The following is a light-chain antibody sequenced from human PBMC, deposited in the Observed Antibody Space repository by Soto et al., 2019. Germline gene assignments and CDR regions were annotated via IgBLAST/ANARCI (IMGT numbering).Light chain of an antibody. Sequence: EIVMTQSPATLSVSPGERATLSCRASQSVSSNLAWYQQKPGQAPRLLIYAASTRATGIPARFSGSGSGTEFTLTISSLQSEDFAVYYCQQYNNWPWTFGQGTKVKIK. CDR1: QSVSSN. V-gene: IGKV3-15*01. CDR3: QQYNNWPWT. J-gene: IGKJ1*01. CDR2: AAS.